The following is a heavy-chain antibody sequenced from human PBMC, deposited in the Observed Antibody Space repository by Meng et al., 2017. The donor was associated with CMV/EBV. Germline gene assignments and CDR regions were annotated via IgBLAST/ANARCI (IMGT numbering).Heavy chain of an antibody. CDR2: ISYDGSNK. V-gene: IGHV3-30*04. CDR3: ARDFVVVVPAAMATYPRYYYYYYGMDV. D-gene: IGHD2-2*01. J-gene: IGHJ6*02. Sequence: GGSLRLSCAASGFTFSSYAMHWVRQAPCKGLEWVAVISYDGSNKYYADSVKGRFTISRDNSKNTLYLQMNSLRAEDTAVYYCARDFVVVVPAAMATYPRYYYYYYGMDVWGQGTTVTVSS. CDR1: GFTFSSYA.